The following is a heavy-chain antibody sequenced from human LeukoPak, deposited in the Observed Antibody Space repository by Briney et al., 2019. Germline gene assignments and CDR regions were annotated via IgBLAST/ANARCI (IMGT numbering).Heavy chain of an antibody. V-gene: IGHV4-59*01. J-gene: IGHJ3*02. D-gene: IGHD3-10*02. CDR3: ARESMYSSVRSYGFDI. Sequence: PSETLSLTCTVSGGSTSSYYWNWIRQPPGKELEWIGNIYYSGSTNYNPYLKSRVTISIDTSKNQFSLKVNSAIAADTAVYYCARESMYSSVRSYGFDIWGQGTMVTVSS. CDR1: GGSTSSYY. CDR2: IYYSGST.